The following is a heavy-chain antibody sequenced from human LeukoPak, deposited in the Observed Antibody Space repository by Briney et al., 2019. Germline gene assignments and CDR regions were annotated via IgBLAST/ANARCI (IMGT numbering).Heavy chain of an antibody. CDR1: GGSISNYY. Sequence: SETLSLTCTVSGGSISNYYWSWIRQPPGKGLEWIGYIYYSGNTNYIPSLKSRVTISVDTSKNQFSLKLSSVTAADTAVYYCARADGYRRVDYWGQGTLVTVSS. CDR3: ARADGYRRVDY. J-gene: IGHJ4*02. V-gene: IGHV4-59*12. D-gene: IGHD5-24*01. CDR2: IYYSGNT.